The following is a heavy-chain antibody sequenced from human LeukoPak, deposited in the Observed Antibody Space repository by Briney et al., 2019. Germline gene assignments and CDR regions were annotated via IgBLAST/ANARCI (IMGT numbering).Heavy chain of an antibody. Sequence: GGSLRLSCVASGFTFSSYSMNWVRQAPGKGLEWVSYISTSSSTIYYADSVKGRFTISRDNAKNSLYLQMNSLRAEDTAVYYCVRGGWKNVDYWGQGTLVTVSS. D-gene: IGHD1/OR15-1a*01. CDR1: GFTFSSYS. J-gene: IGHJ4*02. V-gene: IGHV3-48*01. CDR2: ISTSSSTI. CDR3: VRGGWKNVDY.